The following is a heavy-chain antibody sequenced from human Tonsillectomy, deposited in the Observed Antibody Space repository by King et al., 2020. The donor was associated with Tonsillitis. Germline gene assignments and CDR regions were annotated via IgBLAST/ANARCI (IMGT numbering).Heavy chain of an antibody. V-gene: IGHV4-59*12. D-gene: IGHD5-24*01. CDR2: IYYRGIT. Sequence: QLQESGPGLVKPSETLSLTCTVSGGSISSYYWSWIRQPPGKGLEWIGDIYYRGITNYNPSLKSRATIPVDTSKNQFSLKVSSVTAADTAVYYCAREFRDGYNSNAFDIWGQGTMVTVSS. CDR1: GGSISSYY. CDR3: AREFRDGYNSNAFDI. J-gene: IGHJ3*02.